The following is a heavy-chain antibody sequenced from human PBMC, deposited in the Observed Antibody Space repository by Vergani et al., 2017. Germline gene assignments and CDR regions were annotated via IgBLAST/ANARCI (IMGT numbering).Heavy chain of an antibody. CDR1: GFTFGYYA. V-gene: IGHV3-49*05. J-gene: IGHJ3*02. D-gene: IGHD3-10*01. CDR2: IISKAYGQAT. Sequence: EVQMVESGGGLVKPGGSLRLSCTASGFTFGYYAMDWFRQAPGQGLEGVGGIISKAYGQATIYAASVKGRFTISRDDTKSIAYLQMNNLQTEDTARDYCVRDQVTMLRGSDALDIWGQGTMVTVSS. CDR3: VRDQVTMLRGSDALDI.